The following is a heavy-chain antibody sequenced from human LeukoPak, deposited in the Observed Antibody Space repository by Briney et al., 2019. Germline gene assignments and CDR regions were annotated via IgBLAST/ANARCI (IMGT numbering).Heavy chain of an antibody. CDR2: IYQSGNS. V-gene: IGHV4-30-2*05. CDR3: ARGSISTGDDF. D-gene: IGHD7-27*01. CDR1: GDSITTGGYY. Sequence: PSETLSLTCNVSGDSITTGGYYWSWIRQPPGKALEWIGYIYQSGNSLYNPSLKSRLTITVDKAKNYFSLRLNSVTAVDTAVYFCARGSISTGDDFWGQGTLVTVSS. J-gene: IGHJ4*02.